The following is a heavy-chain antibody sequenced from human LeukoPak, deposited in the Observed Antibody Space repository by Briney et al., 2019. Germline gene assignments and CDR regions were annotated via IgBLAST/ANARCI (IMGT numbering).Heavy chain of an antibody. CDR1: GFSFSSDG. Sequence: GGSLRLSCVASGFSFSSDGMSWVRQAPGKGLEWVSGILGGAGSTYYADSVKGRFTISRDNAKNSLYLQMNSLRAEDTAVYYCARGYYNFWSGYRAEYYFDYWGQGTLVTVSS. V-gene: IGHV3-23*01. CDR3: ARGYYNFWSGYRAEYYFDY. J-gene: IGHJ4*02. CDR2: ILGGAGST. D-gene: IGHD3-3*01.